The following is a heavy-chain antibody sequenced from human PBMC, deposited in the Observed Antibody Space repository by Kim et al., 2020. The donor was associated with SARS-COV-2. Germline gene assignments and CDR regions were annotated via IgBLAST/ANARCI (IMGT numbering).Heavy chain of an antibody. CDR2: IYPNGNT. D-gene: IGHD5-12*01. CDR3: ARGAYDPPRYFDY. V-gene: IGHV4-4*07. CDR1: SGSINFYY. J-gene: IGHJ4*02. Sequence: SETLSLTCTVSSGSINFYYWNWIRQPAGKGLEWIGRIYPNGNTNYNPSLKSRVTMSVDTSKNQFSLKLTSLTAADTAVYFCARGAYDPPRYFDYWGQGTLVPVSS.